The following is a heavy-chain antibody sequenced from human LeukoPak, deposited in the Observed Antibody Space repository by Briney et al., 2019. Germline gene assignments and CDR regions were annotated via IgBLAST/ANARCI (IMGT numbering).Heavy chain of an antibody. CDR3: ARGRYYMDV. CDR1: GLTFSSYS. J-gene: IGHJ6*03. Sequence: GGSLRLSCAASGLTFSSYSMNWVRQAPGKGLEWVSYISSSSSTIYYADSVKGRFTISRDNAKNSLYLQMNSLRAEDTAVYYCARGRYYMDVWGRGTTVTVSS. CDR2: ISSSSSTI. V-gene: IGHV3-48*01.